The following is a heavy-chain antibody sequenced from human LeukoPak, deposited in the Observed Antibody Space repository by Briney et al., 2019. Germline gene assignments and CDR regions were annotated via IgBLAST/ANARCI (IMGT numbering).Heavy chain of an antibody. CDR2: ISSSGSTI. J-gene: IGHJ3*02. Sequence: GGSLRLSCAASGFTFSSYEMNWVRQAPGKGLEWVSYISSSGSTIYYADSVKGRFTISRDNAKNSLYLQMNSLRAEDTAMYYCARVDTLGGELTTDAFDSWGKGTMVTVSS. D-gene: IGHD1-26*01. V-gene: IGHV3-48*03. CDR1: GFTFSSYE. CDR3: ARVDTLGGELTTDAFDS.